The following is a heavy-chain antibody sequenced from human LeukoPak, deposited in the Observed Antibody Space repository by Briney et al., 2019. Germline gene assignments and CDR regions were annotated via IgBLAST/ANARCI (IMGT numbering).Heavy chain of an antibody. CDR2: ISGSGGRT. CDR3: AKHVRTSVWFFDY. V-gene: IGHV3-23*01. Sequence: PGGSLRLSCAASGFIFSSDALSWVRPAPGKGLEWVSLISGSGGRTDYADSVKGRFTISRDNSKNTLYLQMNSLKAEDTAVYYCAKHVRTSVWFFDYWGQGTLVTVSS. D-gene: IGHD6-19*01. CDR1: GFIFSSDA. J-gene: IGHJ4*02.